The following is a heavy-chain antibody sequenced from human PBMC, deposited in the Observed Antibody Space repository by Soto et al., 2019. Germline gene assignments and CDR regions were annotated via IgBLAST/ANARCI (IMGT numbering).Heavy chain of an antibody. CDR3: ARHQMDTAMAMATYYFHX. D-gene: IGHD5-18*01. Sequence: GESLKISCKGSGYSFTSYWISWVRQMHGKGLEWMVRIDPSDSYTNYSPSFQGHVTISAYKYISTAYLQWSSLTASDTAMYYCARHQMDTAMAMATYYFHXWGQAILVTVSX. CDR1: GYSFTSYW. CDR2: IDPSDSYT. J-gene: IGHJ4*02. V-gene: IGHV5-10-1*01.